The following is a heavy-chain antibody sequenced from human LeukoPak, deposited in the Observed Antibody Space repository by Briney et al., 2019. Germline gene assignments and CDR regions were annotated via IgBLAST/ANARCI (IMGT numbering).Heavy chain of an antibody. CDR2: INAGNGNT. CDR3: ARKTIAAAGHFDY. D-gene: IGHD6-13*01. V-gene: IGHV1-3*01. Sequence: ASVKVSCKASGCTFTSYAMHWVRQAPGQRLEWMGWINAGNGNTKYSQKFQGRVTITRDTSASTAYMELSSLRSEDTAVYYCARKTIAAAGHFDYWGQGTLVTVSS. CDR1: GCTFTSYA. J-gene: IGHJ4*02.